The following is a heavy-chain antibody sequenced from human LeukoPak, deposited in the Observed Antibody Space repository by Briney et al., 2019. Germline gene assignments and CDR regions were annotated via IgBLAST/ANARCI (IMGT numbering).Heavy chain of an antibody. D-gene: IGHD1-14*01. CDR1: GYTFTNYG. CDR3: ARTDGTPGTRLLDY. J-gene: IGHJ4*02. CDR2: ISGYNFGT. V-gene: IGHV1-18*01. Sequence: ASVKVSCKASGYTFTNYGIAWVRQAPGQGLEWMGWISGYNFGTNYAERVQGRVTMTTDTSTTTAYMELRSLRSDDTAVYYCARTDGTPGTRLLDYWGQGTLVTVSS.